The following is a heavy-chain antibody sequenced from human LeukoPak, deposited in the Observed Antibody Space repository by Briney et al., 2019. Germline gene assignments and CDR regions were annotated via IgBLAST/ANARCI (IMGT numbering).Heavy chain of an antibody. D-gene: IGHD5-18*01. Sequence: PGGSLRLSCSASGFTFSSYAMHWVRQAPGKGLEWVSSISSSSSYIYYADSVKGRFTISRDNAKNSLYLQMNSLRAEDTAVYYCARGNLDTAMVSTMFDCWGQGTLVTVSS. CDR2: ISSSSSYI. J-gene: IGHJ4*02. CDR3: ARGNLDTAMVSTMFDC. CDR1: GFTFSSYA. V-gene: IGHV3-21*01.